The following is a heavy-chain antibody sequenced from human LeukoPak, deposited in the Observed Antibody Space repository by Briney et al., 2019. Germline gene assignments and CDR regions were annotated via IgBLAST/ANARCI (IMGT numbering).Heavy chain of an antibody. CDR1: GYTFTSYY. J-gene: IGHJ6*02. CDR3: ARAAAATTDIVVVPAATPGYYYGMDV. Sequence: ASVKVSCKASGYTFTSYYMHWVRQAPGQGLEWMGIINPSGGSTSYAQKFQGRVTMTRDTSTSTVYMELSSLRSEDTAVYYCARAAAATTDIVVVPAATPGYYYGMDVWGQGTTVTVSS. D-gene: IGHD2-2*01. CDR2: INPSGGST. V-gene: IGHV1-46*01.